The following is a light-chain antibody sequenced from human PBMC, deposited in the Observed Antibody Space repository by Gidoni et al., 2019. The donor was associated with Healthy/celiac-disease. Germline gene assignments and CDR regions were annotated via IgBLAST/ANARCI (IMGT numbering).Light chain of an antibody. V-gene: IGKV4-1*01. J-gene: IGKJ5*01. CDR1: QSVLYSSNNKNY. Sequence: DIVMTQSPDSLAVSLGERATINCKSSQSVLYSSNNKNYLAWYQQKPGQPPKLLIYWASTRESGVPDRFSGSGSGTDFTLTISNRQAEDVAVYYCQQYYSTPITFXQXTRLEIK. CDR2: WAS. CDR3: QQYYSTPIT.